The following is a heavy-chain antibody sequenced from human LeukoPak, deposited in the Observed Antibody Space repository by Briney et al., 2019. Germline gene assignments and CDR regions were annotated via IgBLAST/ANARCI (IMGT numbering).Heavy chain of an antibody. Sequence: ASVKVSCKASGYTFTSYAMNWVRQAPGQGLEWMGWINTNTGNPTYAQGFTGRFVFSLDTSVSTAYLQISSLKAEDTAVYYCARGDTAMTQPAENWFDPWGQGPWSPSPQ. CDR2: INTNTGNP. J-gene: IGHJ5*02. D-gene: IGHD5-18*01. CDR1: GYTFTSYA. V-gene: IGHV7-4-1*02. CDR3: ARGDTAMTQPAENWFDP.